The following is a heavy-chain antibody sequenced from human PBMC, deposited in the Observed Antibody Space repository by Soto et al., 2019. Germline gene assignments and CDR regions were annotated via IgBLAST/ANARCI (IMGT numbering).Heavy chain of an antibody. D-gene: IGHD6-6*01. CDR1: GYTFTGYY. CDR3: ARSASSIGARPDF. CDR2: INPNTGGT. J-gene: IGHJ4*02. V-gene: IGHV1-2*02. Sequence: QVQLVQSGAEVKKPGASVKVSCKASGYTFTGYYIHWVRQVPVQGLEWMGWINPNTGGTNYAQKFQVRVTMTRDTSFSTADMELSGLRSDDTAMYYCARSASSIGARPDFWGQGTLVTFSS.